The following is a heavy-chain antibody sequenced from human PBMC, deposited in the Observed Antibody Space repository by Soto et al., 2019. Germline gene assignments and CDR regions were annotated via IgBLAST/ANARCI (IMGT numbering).Heavy chain of an antibody. V-gene: IGHV1-18*01. CDR3: ARDYCSSTSCYSYYYYGMDV. J-gene: IGHJ6*02. CDR1: GYTFTSYG. D-gene: IGHD2-2*02. CDR2: ISAYNGNT. Sequence: GASLKVSCKASGYTFTSYGISWVRQAPGQGLEWMGWISAYNGNTNYAQKLQGRVTMTTDTSTSTAYMELRSLRSDDTAVYYCARDYCSSTSCYSYYYYGMDVWGQGTTVTVSS.